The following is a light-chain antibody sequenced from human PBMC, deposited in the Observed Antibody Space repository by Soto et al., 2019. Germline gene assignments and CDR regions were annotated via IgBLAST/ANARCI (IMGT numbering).Light chain of an antibody. CDR1: SGSIASNY. CDR2: EDN. J-gene: IGLJ3*02. V-gene: IGLV6-57*02. Sequence: NFMLTQPHSVSESPGKTVTISCTGSSGSIASNYVQWYQQRPGSAPTTVIYEDNQRPSWVPDRFSGSIDSSSNSASLTISGLKTEDEADYDCQSYDSSNHDWVFGGGTKLTVL. CDR3: QSYDSSNHDWV.